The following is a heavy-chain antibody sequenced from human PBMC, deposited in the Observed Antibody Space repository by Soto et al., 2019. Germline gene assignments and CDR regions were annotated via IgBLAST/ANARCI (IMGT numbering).Heavy chain of an antibody. V-gene: IGHV3-33*01. CDR3: ARCKQKVIHCAMDV. D-gene: IGHD2-21*01. CDR2: INYDGSSK. Sequence: QVHLVESGGGAVQAGRSLRVSCATSGFTFSAYGMHWVRQAPGKGLEWVAFINYDGSSKFYGDSVKGRFTVYRDNSKNTLFLQLNSLRGEDTDTYYCARCKQKVIHCAMDVWGQGATVTVTS. CDR1: GFTFSAYG. J-gene: IGHJ6*02.